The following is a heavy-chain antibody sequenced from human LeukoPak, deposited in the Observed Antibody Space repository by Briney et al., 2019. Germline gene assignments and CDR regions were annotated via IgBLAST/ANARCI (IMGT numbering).Heavy chain of an antibody. Sequence: GGSLRLSCAASGFTFSSYWMSWVRQAPGKGLEWVANIKQDGSEKCYVDSVKGRFTISRDNAKNSLYLQMNSLRAEDTAVYYCARDYYDSSPLEYFDYWGQGTLVTVSS. CDR2: IKQDGSEK. CDR3: ARDYYDSSPLEYFDY. V-gene: IGHV3-7*01. D-gene: IGHD3-22*01. CDR1: GFTFSSYW. J-gene: IGHJ4*02.